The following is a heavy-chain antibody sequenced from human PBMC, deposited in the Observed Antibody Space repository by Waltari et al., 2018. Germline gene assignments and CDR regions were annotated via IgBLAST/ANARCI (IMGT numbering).Heavy chain of an antibody. V-gene: IGHV3-23*01. CDR2: ISGSGGST. J-gene: IGHJ4*02. CDR3: AKGVVVVAAGFDY. CDR1: GFTFSRYA. D-gene: IGHD2-15*01. Sequence: EVQLLESGGVLVQPGGSLRLSCAASGFTFSRYAMSGVRQAPGKVLELVSAISGSGGSTYYADSVKGRFTISRDNSKNTLYLQMNSLRAEDTAVYYCAKGVVVVAAGFDYWGQGTLVTVSS.